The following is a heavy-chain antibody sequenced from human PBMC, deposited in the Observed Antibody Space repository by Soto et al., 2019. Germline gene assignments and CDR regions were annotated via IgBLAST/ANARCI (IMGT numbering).Heavy chain of an antibody. D-gene: IGHD3-16*02. J-gene: IGHJ4*02. CDR2: INAGNGNT. CDR3: ARAGYDYIWGSYRYTGAPLSFFVY. Sequence: QVQLVQSGAEVKKPGASVKVSCKASGYTFTSYAMHWVRQAPGQRLEWMGWINAGNGNTKYSQKFQGRVTITRDTSASTDYMELSSLRSEDTAVYYCARAGYDYIWGSYRYTGAPLSFFVYWCQETLVTVSS. V-gene: IGHV1-3*01. CDR1: GYTFTSYA.